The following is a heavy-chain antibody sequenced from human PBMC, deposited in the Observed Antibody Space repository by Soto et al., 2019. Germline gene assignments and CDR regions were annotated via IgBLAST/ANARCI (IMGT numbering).Heavy chain of an antibody. CDR2: IYASGST. D-gene: IGHD3-10*01. J-gene: IGHJ6*02. V-gene: IGHV4-4*07. CDR3: AALGDCQTSNHVMDT. CDR1: GDFISSYS. Sequence: SETLSLTCTVSGDFISSYSWTWIRQSAGKGLEWIGRIYASGSTNYNPILKSRLTISVDTSKKQFSLKLSSVTAAHTAVYYCAALGDCQTSNHVMDTWGQGITVTASS.